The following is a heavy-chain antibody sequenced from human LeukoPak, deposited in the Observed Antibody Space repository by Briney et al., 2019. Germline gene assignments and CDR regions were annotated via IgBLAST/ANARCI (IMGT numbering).Heavy chain of an antibody. CDR3: ANFLSIVGAKAFDY. CDR2: ISGDGGST. J-gene: IGHJ4*02. CDR1: GFTFDDYA. V-gene: IGHV3-43*02. D-gene: IGHD1-26*01. Sequence: GGSLRLTCAASGFTFDDYAMHWVRQAPGKGLEWISLISGDGGSTYYADSVKGRFTISRDNSKNSLYLQMNSLRTEDTALYYCANFLSIVGAKAFDYWGQGTLVTVSS.